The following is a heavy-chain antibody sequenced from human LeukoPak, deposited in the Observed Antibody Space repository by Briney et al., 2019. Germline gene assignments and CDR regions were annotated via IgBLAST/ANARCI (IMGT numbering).Heavy chain of an antibody. V-gene: IGHV3-23*01. D-gene: IGHD7-27*01. CDR1: GFTFSSSA. Sequence: GGSLRLSCAASGFTFSSSAMSWVRQAPGKGLEWASGFSSGGITYYADRVKGRFTISRDNSRNTLDLHVNSLRVEDTAVYYCARDRHWGSFDYWGQGTLVTVSS. CDR3: ARDRHWGSFDY. J-gene: IGHJ4*02. CDR2: FSSGGIT.